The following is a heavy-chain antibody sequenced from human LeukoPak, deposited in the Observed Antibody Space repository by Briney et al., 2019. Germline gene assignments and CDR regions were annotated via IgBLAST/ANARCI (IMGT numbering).Heavy chain of an antibody. Sequence: GGSLRLSCSASGFTFSSYAMHWVRQAPGKGLEYVSAISSNGGSTYYADLVKGRFTISRDTSKNTLYLQMSSLRAEDTAMYHCVKDLYKGDTADWYFFHYWGQGTLVTVSS. CDR2: ISSNGGST. D-gene: IGHD3-9*01. V-gene: IGHV3-64D*09. CDR3: VKDLYKGDTADWYFFHY. J-gene: IGHJ4*02. CDR1: GFTFSSYA.